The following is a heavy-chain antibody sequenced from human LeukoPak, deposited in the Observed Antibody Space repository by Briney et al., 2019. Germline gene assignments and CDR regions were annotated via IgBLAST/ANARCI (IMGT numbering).Heavy chain of an antibody. Sequence: ASVRVSCKASGYTFTSYYMHWVRQSPGQGVEWMGIINPSGGSTSYAQTFQGRVTMTRDTSTSTVYMEISSLRSEDTAVYYCARDAFQGSRWSNWFDPWGQGTLLIVSS. CDR1: GYTFTSYY. CDR3: ARDAFQGSRWSNWFDP. D-gene: IGHD6-19*01. V-gene: IGHV1-46*01. CDR2: INPSGGST. J-gene: IGHJ5*02.